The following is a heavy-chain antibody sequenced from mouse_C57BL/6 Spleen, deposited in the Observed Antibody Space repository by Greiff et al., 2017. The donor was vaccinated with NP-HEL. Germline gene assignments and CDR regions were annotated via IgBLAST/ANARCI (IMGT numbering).Heavy chain of an antibody. J-gene: IGHJ4*01. D-gene: IGHD4-1*01. CDR2: ISDGGSYT. V-gene: IGHV5-4*01. CDR3: ARDLANWDVDYAMDY. Sequence: EVHLVESGGGLVKPGGSLKLSCAASGFTFSSYAMSWVRQTPEKRLEWVATISDGGSYTYYPDNVKGRFTISRDNAKNNLYLQMSHLKSEDTAMYYCARDLANWDVDYAMDYWGQGTSVTVSS. CDR1: GFTFSSYA.